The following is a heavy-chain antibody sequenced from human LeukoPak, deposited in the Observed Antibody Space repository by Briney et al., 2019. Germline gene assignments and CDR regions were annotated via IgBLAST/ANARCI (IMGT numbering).Heavy chain of an antibody. J-gene: IGHJ4*02. CDR2: ISYSGST. Sequence: SETLSLTCTVSGGSISNYYWSWIRQPPGKGLEWIGYISYSGSTNYNPSLKSRVTISVDTSKNQFSLKLSSVTAADTAVYYCARGIGYSGYDDYWGQGTLVTVSS. CDR1: GGSISNYY. D-gene: IGHD5-12*01. CDR3: ARGIGYSGYDDY. V-gene: IGHV4-59*01.